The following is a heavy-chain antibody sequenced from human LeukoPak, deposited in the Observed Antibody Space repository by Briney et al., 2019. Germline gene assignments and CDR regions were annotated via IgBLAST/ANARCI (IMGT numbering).Heavy chain of an antibody. Sequence: PSETLSLSCAVYGGSFSGYYWSWIRQPPGKGLEWIGEINHSGSTNYNPSLKSRVTISVDTSKNQFSLKLSSVTAADTAVYYCARLTARGKILTGYQFNFDYWGQGTLVTVSS. CDR1: GGSFSGYY. CDR3: ARLTARGKILTGYQFNFDY. CDR2: INHSGST. V-gene: IGHV4-34*01. D-gene: IGHD3-9*01. J-gene: IGHJ4*02.